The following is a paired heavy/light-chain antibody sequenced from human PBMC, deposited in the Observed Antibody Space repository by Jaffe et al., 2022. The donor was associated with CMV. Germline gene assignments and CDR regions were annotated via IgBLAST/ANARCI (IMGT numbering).Light chain of an antibody. V-gene: IGKV3-11*01. J-gene: IGKJ5*01. CDR1: QTVSSY. Sequence: EIVLTQSPATLSLSPGERATLSCRASQTVSSYLAWYQQKPGQAPRLLIYDTFNRATGIPARFSGSGSGSDFTLTISSLEPEDFAIYYCQHRTNWPPGITFGQGTRLEIK. CDR2: DTF. CDR3: QHRTNWPPGIT.
Heavy chain of an antibody. CDR3: AGGVATIIGDLHY. CDR1: GFSFSSYG. Sequence: EVQLVESGGGLVKPGESLRLSCAASGFSFSSYGVTWVRQAPGKGLEWVSSISDSSRYIYYADSVKGRFTISRDNAKNSLYLQMNSLRVEDTAVYYCAGGVATIIGDLHYWGQGTLVTVS. V-gene: IGHV3-21*04. D-gene: IGHD5-12*01. J-gene: IGHJ4*02. CDR2: ISDSSRYI.